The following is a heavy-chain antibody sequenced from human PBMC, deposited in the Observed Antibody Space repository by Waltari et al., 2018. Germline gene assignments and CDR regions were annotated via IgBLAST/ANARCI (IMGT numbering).Heavy chain of an antibody. CDR1: GFIVSSSY. CDR3: ARGLSDFDI. V-gene: IGHV3-53*01. J-gene: IGHJ3*02. Sequence: EVQLVESGGGLIQPGGSLRLSCAASGFIVSSSYMTWVRQAPGRGLEWVSVVYSGGGSTYYADSVKGRFTISRDDSKNTLYLQMNSRRAEDTAVYYCARGLSDFDIWGQGTMVTVSS. CDR2: VYSGGGST. D-gene: IGHD3-16*02.